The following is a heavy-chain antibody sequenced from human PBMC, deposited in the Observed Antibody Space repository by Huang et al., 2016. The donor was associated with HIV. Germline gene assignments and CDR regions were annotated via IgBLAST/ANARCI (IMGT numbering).Heavy chain of an antibody. CDR3: VRLIDHTGDY. J-gene: IGHJ4*02. V-gene: IGHV3-7*01. CDR1: GFTFNSYW. Sequence: EVQLVESGGGLVQPGGSLRLSCAASGFTFNSYWMSWVRQAPGKGLEWVAGIKTDGSEKSYVDSGKGRFTISRDNAKNSLYLQMNSLRAEDTAVYYCVRLIDHTGDYWGQGTLVTVSS. CDR2: IKTDGSEK. D-gene: IGHD1-1*01.